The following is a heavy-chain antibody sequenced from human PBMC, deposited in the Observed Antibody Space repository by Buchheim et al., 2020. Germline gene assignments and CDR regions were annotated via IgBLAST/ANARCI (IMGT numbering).Heavy chain of an antibody. Sequence: QVQLQQWGAGLLKPSETLSLTCAVYGGPFSGYYWSWIRQSPGKGLEWIGEIHHSGGTHYNPSLKSRVTISVDTSKKQFSLKLSSVTAADTAVYYCAIPSSYDSSGYSLDYWGQGTL. D-gene: IGHD3-22*01. CDR3: AIPSSYDSSGYSLDY. CDR2: IHHSGGT. CDR1: GGPFSGYY. J-gene: IGHJ4*02. V-gene: IGHV4-34*01.